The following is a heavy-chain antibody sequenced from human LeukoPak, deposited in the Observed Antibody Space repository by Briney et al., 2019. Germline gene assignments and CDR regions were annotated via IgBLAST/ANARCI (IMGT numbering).Heavy chain of an antibody. J-gene: IGHJ6*04. CDR2: ISSNGSTI. V-gene: IGHV3-48*03. CDR3: AELGITMIGGV. CDR1: GFAFSSYE. Sequence: GGSLRLSCAASGFAFSSYEMNWVRQAPGKGLECVSYISSNGSTIYYADSVKGRFTISRDNAKNSLYLQMNSLRAEDTAVYYCAELGITMIGGVWGKGTTVTISS. D-gene: IGHD3-10*02.